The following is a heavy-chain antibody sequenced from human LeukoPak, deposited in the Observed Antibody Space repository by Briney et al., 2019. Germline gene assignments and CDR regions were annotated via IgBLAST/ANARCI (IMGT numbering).Heavy chain of an antibody. D-gene: IGHD3-10*01. CDR3: AKGTWFGLVAFDI. V-gene: IGHV3-23*01. CDR1: GFTFSSYA. Sequence: GGSLRLSCAASGFTFSSYAMSWVRQAPGKGLEWVSAISGSGGSTYYADSVEGRFTISRDNSKNTLYLQMNSLRAEDTAVYYCAKGTWFGLVAFDIWGQGTMVTVSS. CDR2: ISGSGGST. J-gene: IGHJ3*02.